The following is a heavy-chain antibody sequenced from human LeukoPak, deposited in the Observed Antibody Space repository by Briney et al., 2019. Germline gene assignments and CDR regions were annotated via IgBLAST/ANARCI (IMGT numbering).Heavy chain of an antibody. CDR3: AKGKKGSAINMIVVVRNAEYFQH. D-gene: IGHD3-22*01. V-gene: IGHV3-23*01. Sequence: PGGSLRLSCAASGFTFSSYAMSWVRQAPGKGLEWVSVIRGTDGSTYYADSVKGRFTISRDNSRNTLYLQMNNLRAEDTAVYYCAKGKKGSAINMIVVVRNAEYFQHWGQGTLVTVSS. J-gene: IGHJ1*01. CDR2: IRGTDGST. CDR1: GFTFSSYA.